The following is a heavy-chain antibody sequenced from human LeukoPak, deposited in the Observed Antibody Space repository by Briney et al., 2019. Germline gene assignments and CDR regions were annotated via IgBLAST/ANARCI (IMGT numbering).Heavy chain of an antibody. CDR2: IDPSDSYT. CDR3: ARLCSGGSCYSDFDY. V-gene: IGHV5-10-1*01. D-gene: IGHD2-15*01. J-gene: IGHJ4*02. CDR1: GYSFTSYW. Sequence: GESLKISCKGSGYSFTSYWISWVRQMPGEGLEWMGRIDPSDSYTNYSPSFQGHVTISADKSISTAYLQWSSLKASDTAMYYCARLCSGGSCYSDFDYWGQGTLVTVSS.